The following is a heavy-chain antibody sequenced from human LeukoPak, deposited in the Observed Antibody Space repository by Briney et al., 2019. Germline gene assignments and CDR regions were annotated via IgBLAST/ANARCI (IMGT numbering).Heavy chain of an antibody. CDR1: GGTFSSYA. J-gene: IGHJ4*02. V-gene: IGHV1-69*13. CDR3: ARVPYDPYYFDY. CDR2: IIPIFGTA. Sequence: SVKVSCKASGGTFSSYAISWVRQAPGQGLEWMGGIIPIFGTANYAQKFQGRVTITADESTSTAYMELSSLRSEDTAVYYCARVPYDPYYFDYWGQGTLVTVSS. D-gene: IGHD3-3*01.